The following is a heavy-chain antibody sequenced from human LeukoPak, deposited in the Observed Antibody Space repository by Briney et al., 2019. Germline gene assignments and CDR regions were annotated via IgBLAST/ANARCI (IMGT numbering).Heavy chain of an antibody. Sequence: PGGSLRLSCAASGFTFSSYGMHWVRQAPGKGLEWVAVIWYDGSNKYYADSVKGRFTISRDNSKNMLYLQMNSLRAEDTAVYYCARDSKAVGYYFDYWGQGTLVTVSS. V-gene: IGHV3-33*01. CDR1: GFTFSSYG. CDR2: IWYDGSNK. D-gene: IGHD5-12*01. CDR3: ARDSKAVGYYFDY. J-gene: IGHJ4*02.